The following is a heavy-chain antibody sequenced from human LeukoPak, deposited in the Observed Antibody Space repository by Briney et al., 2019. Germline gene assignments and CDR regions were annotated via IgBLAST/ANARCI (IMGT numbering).Heavy chain of an antibody. CDR3: TRSGLVNGGDQSLNP. V-gene: IGHV3-23*01. CDR1: GFTFNTYA. D-gene: IGHD3-10*01. CDR2: ISRNSDST. J-gene: IGHJ5*02. Sequence: GGSLRLSCAASGFTFNTYAMTWFRQAPGKGLEWVSSISRNSDSTYYADSVKGRFTISRDNSKNMLFLQMNSLRAEDTAFYYCTRSGLVNGGDQSLNPWGKGALFTVSS.